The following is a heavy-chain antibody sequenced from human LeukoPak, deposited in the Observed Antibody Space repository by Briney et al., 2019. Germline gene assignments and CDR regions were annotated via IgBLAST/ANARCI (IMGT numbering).Heavy chain of an antibody. Sequence: SETLSLTCTVSGGSISSSSYYWSWIRQPPGKGLEWIGEINHSGSTNYNPSLKSRVTISVDTSKNQFSLKLSSVTAADTAVYYCAYSGYYYYYYGMDVWGQGTTVTVSS. CDR3: AYSGYYYYYYGMDV. J-gene: IGHJ6*02. CDR2: INHSGST. V-gene: IGHV4-39*07. D-gene: IGHD1-26*01. CDR1: GGSISSSSYY.